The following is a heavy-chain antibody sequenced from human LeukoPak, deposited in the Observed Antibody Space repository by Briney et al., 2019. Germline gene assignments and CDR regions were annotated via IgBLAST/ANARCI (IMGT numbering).Heavy chain of an antibody. CDR2: ISGSGGST. D-gene: IGHD3-3*01. CDR3: AKVRWDAFDI. Sequence: ETLSLTCAVYGGSFSGYYWSWVRQAPGKGLEWVSAISGSGGSTYYADSVKGRFTISRDNSKNTLYLQMNSLRAEDTAVYYCAKVRWDAFDIWGQGTMVTVSS. V-gene: IGHV3-23*01. CDR1: GGSFSGYY. J-gene: IGHJ3*02.